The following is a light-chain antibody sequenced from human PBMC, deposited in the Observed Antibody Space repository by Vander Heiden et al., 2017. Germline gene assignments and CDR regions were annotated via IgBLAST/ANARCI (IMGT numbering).Light chain of an antibody. CDR2: DNN. Sequence: QSVLTQPPSVSAAPVQTVTISCSGSTFNIGNNYVSWYQQFPGTAPKLLIYDNNKRPSGIPDRFSGYKSGTSATLGITGLQTGDEADYYCGTWDSTLSGVVFGGGTKLTVL. V-gene: IGLV1-51*01. CDR1: TFNIGNNY. J-gene: IGLJ2*01. CDR3: GTWDSTLSGVV.